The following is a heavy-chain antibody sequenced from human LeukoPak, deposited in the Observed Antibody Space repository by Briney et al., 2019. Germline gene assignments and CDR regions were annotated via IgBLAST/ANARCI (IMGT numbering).Heavy chain of an antibody. CDR1: GYTFTNYD. CDR2: MNPNSGNT. CDR3: ARGGGWRDNDAFDI. D-gene: IGHD6-19*01. V-gene: IGHV1-8*02. Sequence: ASVKVSCKTSGYTFTNYDINWVRQATGQGLEWMGWMNPNSGNTGYAQKFQGRVTMTRNTSISTAYMELSSLRSEDTAVYYCARGGGWRDNDAFDIWGQGTMVTVSS. J-gene: IGHJ3*02.